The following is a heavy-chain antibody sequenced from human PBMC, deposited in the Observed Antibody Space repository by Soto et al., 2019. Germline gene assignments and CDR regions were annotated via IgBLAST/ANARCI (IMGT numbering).Heavy chain of an antibody. V-gene: IGHV4-39*01. Sequence: ASLSLTCTVSSGSMSRSGYYWGWHLQPPGKGLEWSGSIYYSGSTYYNPSLKSRVTISVDTSKNQFSLKLSSVTAADTAVYHCARHNRPKGYYYGMDDCGQRTTVTVSS. CDR1: SGSMSRSGYY. J-gene: IGHJ6*02. CDR2: IYYSGST. CDR3: ARHNRPKGYYYGMDD.